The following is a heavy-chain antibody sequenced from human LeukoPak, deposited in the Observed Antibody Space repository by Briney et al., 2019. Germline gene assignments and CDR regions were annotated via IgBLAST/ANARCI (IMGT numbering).Heavy chain of an antibody. CDR2: ISPSGDRT. CDR3: AIMHGYYDGSGYWVQ. Sequence: GGSLRLSCAASGFTFGSYAMSWVRQAPGKGLEWVSFISPSGDRTSNADSVESRFTISRDNPRNTLYLQMNSLRGEDTAVYYCAIMHGYYDGSGYWVQWGQGTLVTVSS. D-gene: IGHD3-22*01. J-gene: IGHJ4*02. V-gene: IGHV3-23*01. CDR1: GFTFGSYA.